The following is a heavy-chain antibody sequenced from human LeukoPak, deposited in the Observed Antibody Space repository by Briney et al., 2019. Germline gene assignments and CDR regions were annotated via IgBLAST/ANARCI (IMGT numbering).Heavy chain of an antibody. D-gene: IGHD2-2*01. CDR3: ATDQEPAAPLHYYYYGMDV. J-gene: IGHJ6*02. CDR2: FDPEDGET. Sequence: ASVTVSCKVSGYTLTELSMHWVRQAPGKGLEWMGGFDPEDGETIYAQKFQGRVTMTEDTSTDTAYMELSSLRSEDTAVYYCATDQEPAAPLHYYYYGMDVWGQGTTVTVSS. V-gene: IGHV1-24*01. CDR1: GYTLTELS.